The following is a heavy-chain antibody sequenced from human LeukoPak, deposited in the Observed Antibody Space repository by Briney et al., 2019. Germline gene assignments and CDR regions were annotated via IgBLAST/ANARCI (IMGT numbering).Heavy chain of an antibody. V-gene: IGHV4-34*01. CDR1: GGSFSGYY. Sequence: SETLSLTCAVYGGSFSGYYWSWIRQPPGKGLEWIGEINHSGSTNYNPSLKSRVTISVDTSKNQFSLKLSSVTAADTAVYYCARRGLHYDFWNGYSYQYFDYWGQGTLVAVSS. CDR2: INHSGST. D-gene: IGHD3-3*01. J-gene: IGHJ4*02. CDR3: ARRGLHYDFWNGYSYQYFDY.